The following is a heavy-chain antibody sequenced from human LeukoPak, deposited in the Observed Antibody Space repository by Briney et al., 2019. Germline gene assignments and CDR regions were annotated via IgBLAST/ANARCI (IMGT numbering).Heavy chain of an antibody. V-gene: IGHV1-18*01. CDR2: ISAYNGNT. CDR1: GYTFTSYG. D-gene: IGHD5-12*01. CDR3: ARVSDLDWRSGYDKPHYYYYMDV. J-gene: IGHJ6*03. Sequence: ASVKVSCKASGYTFTSYGISWVRQAPGQGLEWMGWISAYNGNTNYAQKLQGRVTMTTDTSTSTAYMELRSLRSDDTAVYYCARVSDLDWRSGYDKPHYYYYMDVWGKGTTVTISS.